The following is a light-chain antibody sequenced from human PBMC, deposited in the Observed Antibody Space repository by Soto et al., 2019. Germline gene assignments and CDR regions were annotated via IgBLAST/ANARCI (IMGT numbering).Light chain of an antibody. CDR2: GAS. CDR3: QQYNNWPWT. CDR1: QSVSNN. Sequence: EIVMTPSPATLSVSPGARATLSCRASQSVSNNLAWYQQKPGQAPRLLIYGASARATGFPARFSGSGSGTDFTITISSLQSEDFAVYYCQQYNNWPWTFGQGTKVDIK. V-gene: IGKV3-15*01. J-gene: IGKJ1*01.